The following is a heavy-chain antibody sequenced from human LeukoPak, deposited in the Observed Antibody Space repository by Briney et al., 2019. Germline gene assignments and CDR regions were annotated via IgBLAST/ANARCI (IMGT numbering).Heavy chain of an antibody. V-gene: IGHV3-48*03. J-gene: IGHJ4*02. Sequence: GGSLRLSCSGSGFTFSSYEMNWVRQAPGKGLEWISFIDSSGSTIYYADSVKGRFTISRDNAKKSLYLQMNSLRVEDTAIHYCARDGILEWLLGWGQGTLVTVSS. CDR2: IDSSGSTI. CDR3: ARDGILEWLLG. D-gene: IGHD3-3*01. CDR1: GFTFSSYE.